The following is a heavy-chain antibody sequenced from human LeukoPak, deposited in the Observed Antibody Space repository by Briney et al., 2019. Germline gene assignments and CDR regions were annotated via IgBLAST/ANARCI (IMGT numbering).Heavy chain of an antibody. D-gene: IGHD1-14*01. CDR2: IKKDGSEK. J-gene: IGHJ4*02. V-gene: IGHV3-7*01. Sequence: GGSLRLSRAASGFTFSSYWMSWVRQAPGKGLEWVANIKKDGSEKYYVDSVKGRFTISRDNANNSLYLQLNSLRAEDMGVYYCARGNNRREDYWGQGTLVTVSS. CDR1: GFTFSSYW. CDR3: ARGNNRREDY.